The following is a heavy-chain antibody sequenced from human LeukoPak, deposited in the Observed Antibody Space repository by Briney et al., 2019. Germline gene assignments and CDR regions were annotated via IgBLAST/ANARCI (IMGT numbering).Heavy chain of an antibody. D-gene: IGHD4-17*01. Sequence: GASLKISCETSGYNFLTFWIAWVRQMPGKGLEWMGVIYPGDSDTRYSPSFQGQVSISVDTSLSTAYLQWRSLRASDTAMYYCARLLDYDSTYYSMDVWDIGTSVIVS. CDR2: IYPGDSDT. CDR3: ARLLDYDSTYYSMDV. J-gene: IGHJ6*03. CDR1: GYNFLTFW. V-gene: IGHV5-51*01.